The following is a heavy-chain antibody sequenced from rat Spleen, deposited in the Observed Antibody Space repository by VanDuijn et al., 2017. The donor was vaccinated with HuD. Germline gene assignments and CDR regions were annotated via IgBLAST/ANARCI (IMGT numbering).Heavy chain of an antibody. D-gene: IGHD3-1*01. J-gene: IGHJ2*01. V-gene: IGHV5-25*01. CDR3: ATPLPH. CDR2: VNIGGGNT. CDR1: GFTFSNYY. Sequence: EVQLVESGGGLVQPGRSMKLSCAASGFTFSNYYMAWVRQAPTKGLEWVASVNIGGGNTYYRGSVKGRFTIFRDNAENTVYLQMNSLRSEDTATYYCATPLPHWGLGVLVTVSS.